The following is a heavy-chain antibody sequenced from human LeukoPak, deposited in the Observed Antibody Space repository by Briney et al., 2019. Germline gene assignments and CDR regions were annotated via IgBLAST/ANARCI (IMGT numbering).Heavy chain of an antibody. CDR2: IYYSGST. Sequence: PSETLSLTCTVSGGSIGSSSYYWGWIRQPPGKGLEWIGSIYYSGSTNYNPSLKSRVTISVDTSKNQFSLKLSSVTAADTAVYYCARALYDYVWGSYRRPSYYFDYWGQGTLVTVSS. J-gene: IGHJ4*02. CDR3: ARALYDYVWGSYRRPSYYFDY. D-gene: IGHD3-16*02. V-gene: IGHV4-39*07. CDR1: GGSIGSSSYY.